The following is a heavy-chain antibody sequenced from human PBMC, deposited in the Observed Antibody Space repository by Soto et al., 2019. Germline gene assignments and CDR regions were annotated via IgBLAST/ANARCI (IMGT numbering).Heavy chain of an antibody. V-gene: IGHV3-23*01. J-gene: IGHJ4*02. CDR3: AKAAYGDYWSGNY. Sequence: GGSLRLSCAASGFTFSSYAMSWVRQAPGKGLEWVSAISGSGGSTYYADSMKGRFTISTDNSKNTLYLQMNSLRAEDTAVYYCAKAAYGDYWSGNYWGQGTLVTVSS. CDR2: ISGSGGST. CDR1: GFTFSSYA. D-gene: IGHD4-17*01.